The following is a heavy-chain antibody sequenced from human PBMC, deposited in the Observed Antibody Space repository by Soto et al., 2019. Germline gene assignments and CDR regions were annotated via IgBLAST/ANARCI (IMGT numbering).Heavy chain of an antibody. J-gene: IGHJ3*02. V-gene: IGHV3-23*01. CDR1: GFTFSSYA. CDR2: IGGSGGST. CDR3: AKDLRSKPGSALYAFDI. D-gene: IGHD1-1*01. Sequence: PGGSLRLSCAASGFTFSSYAMSWVRQAPGKGLEWVSGIGGSGGSTYYADSVKGRCTISRDNAKNTLYLQMNSLRAEDTAVYYCAKDLRSKPGSALYAFDIWGQGSTVTV.